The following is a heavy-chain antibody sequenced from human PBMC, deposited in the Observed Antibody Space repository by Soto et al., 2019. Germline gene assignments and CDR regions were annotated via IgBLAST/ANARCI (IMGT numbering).Heavy chain of an antibody. V-gene: IGHV4-34*01. J-gene: IGHJ3*02. CDR1: GGSFSGYY. CDR2: INHSGST. D-gene: IGHD3-22*01. CDR3: ARGQWSYYDSSDAFDI. Sequence: PSETLSLTCAVYGGSFSGYYWSWIRQPPGKGLEWIGEINHSGSTNCNPSLKSRVTISVDTSKNQFSLKLSSVTAADTAVYYCARGQWSYYDSSDAFDIWGQGTLVTV.